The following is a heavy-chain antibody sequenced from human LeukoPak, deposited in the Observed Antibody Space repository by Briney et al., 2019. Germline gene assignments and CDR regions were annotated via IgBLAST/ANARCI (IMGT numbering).Heavy chain of an antibody. D-gene: IGHD6-19*01. CDR3: ARNQWLVQDAFDI. CDR1: GFTFSSYW. Sequence: GGSLRLSCAASGFTFSSYWMTWVRQAPGKGLEWVANIKQDGSEKYYVDSVKGRFTISRDNAKNSLYLRINSLRAEDTAVYYCARNQWLVQDAFDIWGQGTMVTVSS. CDR2: IKQDGSEK. J-gene: IGHJ3*02. V-gene: IGHV3-7*01.